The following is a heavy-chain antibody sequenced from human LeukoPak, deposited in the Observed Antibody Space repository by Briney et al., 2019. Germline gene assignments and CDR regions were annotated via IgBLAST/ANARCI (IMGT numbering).Heavy chain of an antibody. Sequence: GGSLRLSCAASGFTFSTHWMSWVRQAPGKGLEWVANIKQDGSEKYYVDSVKGRFAVSRDNAKNSLSLQMNILRVEDTAVYYCARGVSWTFDNWGRGALVTVSS. D-gene: IGHD6-13*01. J-gene: IGHJ4*02. V-gene: IGHV3-7*04. CDR1: GFTFSTHW. CDR2: IKQDGSEK. CDR3: ARGVSWTFDN.